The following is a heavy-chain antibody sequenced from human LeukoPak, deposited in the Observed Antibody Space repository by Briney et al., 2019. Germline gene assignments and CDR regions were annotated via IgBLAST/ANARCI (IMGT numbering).Heavy chain of an antibody. CDR3: ARGMAAEAEYYYMDV. D-gene: IGHD6-13*01. Sequence: SETLSLTCTVSGGSISSGGYYWSWIRQHPGKGLEWIGYIHYSGSTYYNPSLKSRVTMSVDTSKNQFSLKLSSVTAADTAVYYCARGMAAEAEYYYMDVWGKGTTATVSS. V-gene: IGHV4-31*03. J-gene: IGHJ6*03. CDR2: IHYSGST. CDR1: GGSISSGGYY.